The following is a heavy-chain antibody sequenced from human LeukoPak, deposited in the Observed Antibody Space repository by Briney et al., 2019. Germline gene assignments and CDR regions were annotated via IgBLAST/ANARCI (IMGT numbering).Heavy chain of an antibody. V-gene: IGHV1-2*02. J-gene: IGHJ4*02. CDR3: ARANALYCSSTSCLFDY. Sequence: GASVTVSCKASGYTFTDYYIHWVRQAPGQGLEWMAWINPNSGGTYYAQNFHDRITLTRDTSISTAYMELSRLRSDDTAIYYCARANALYCSSTSCLFDYWGQGTLVTVSS. CDR1: GYTFTDYY. CDR2: INPNSGGT. D-gene: IGHD2-2*01.